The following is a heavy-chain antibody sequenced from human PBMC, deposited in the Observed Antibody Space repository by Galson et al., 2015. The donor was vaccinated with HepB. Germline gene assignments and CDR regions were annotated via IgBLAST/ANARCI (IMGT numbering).Heavy chain of an antibody. J-gene: IGHJ3*02. CDR2: MNPNSGNT. CDR1: GYTFTSYD. V-gene: IGHV1-8*01. Sequence: SVKVSCKASGYTFTSYDINWVRQATGQGLEWMGWMNPNSGNTGYAQKFQGRVTMTRNTSISTAYMELSSLRSEDTAVYYCARTYSSSWFSAFDIWGQGTMVTVSS. D-gene: IGHD6-13*01. CDR3: ARTYSSSWFSAFDI.